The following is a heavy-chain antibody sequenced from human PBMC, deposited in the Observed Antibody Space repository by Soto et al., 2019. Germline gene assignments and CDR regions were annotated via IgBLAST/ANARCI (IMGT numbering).Heavy chain of an antibody. CDR2: IYHDGST. CDR3: ARLTAKGTAATGYYFDY. Sequence: SETLSLTCTVSGVSISSGVYYWTWIRQHPGKGLEWIGYIYHDGSTTYNPSLKSRVTISVDKSKNQFSLKLTSVSAADTAVYYCARLTAKGTAATGYYFDYWGQGTLVTVSS. V-gene: IGHV4-31*03. CDR1: GVSISSGVYY. D-gene: IGHD6-13*01. J-gene: IGHJ4*02.